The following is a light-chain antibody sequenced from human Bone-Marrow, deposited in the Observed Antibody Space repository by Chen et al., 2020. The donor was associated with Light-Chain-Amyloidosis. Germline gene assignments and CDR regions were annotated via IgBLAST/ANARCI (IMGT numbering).Light chain of an antibody. CDR1: ILGHKF. CDR2: QND. CDR3: QTWDISTFVV. Sequence: SYVLTQPSSVSVSPGQTASITCSGDILGHKFASWYQQKPGQAPVAVIYQNDERPSGIPERFSGSTSGNTATLTISGAQAIDEADYYCQTWDISTFVVFGGGTKLTVL. V-gene: IGLV3-1*01. J-gene: IGLJ2*01.